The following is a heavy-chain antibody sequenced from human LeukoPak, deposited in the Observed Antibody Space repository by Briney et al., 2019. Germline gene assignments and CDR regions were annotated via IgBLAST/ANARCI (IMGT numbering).Heavy chain of an antibody. CDR1: GFTFSSYG. CDR3: ARGKYSSGWFDY. CDR2: ITTSSTYI. J-gene: IGHJ4*02. Sequence: GETLTLSCRASGFTFSSYGMQWVRQAPGKGLEWVSSITTSSTYISYADSVKGRFTISRDNAKNSLYLQMNSLRAEDTAVYYCARGKYSSGWFDYWGQGTLVTVSS. D-gene: IGHD6-19*01. V-gene: IGHV3-21*01.